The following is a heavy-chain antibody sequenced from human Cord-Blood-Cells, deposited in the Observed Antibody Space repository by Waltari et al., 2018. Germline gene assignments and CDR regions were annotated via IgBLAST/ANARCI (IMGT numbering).Heavy chain of an antibody. CDR3: AGGEVYSYGRCDY. D-gene: IGHD5-18*01. CDR2: ISRIFGAA. J-gene: IGHJ4*02. Sequence: QVQLVQSGAEVKKPGSSVKVSCKASGGTFSSYALSWVRQAPGQGLEWMGRISRIFGAANYAQKFQGTVTITADKSTSTAYMGLSSRRSEDTAVYYCAGGEVYSYGRCDYWGQGTLVTVSS. V-gene: IGHV1-69*06. CDR1: GGTFSSYA.